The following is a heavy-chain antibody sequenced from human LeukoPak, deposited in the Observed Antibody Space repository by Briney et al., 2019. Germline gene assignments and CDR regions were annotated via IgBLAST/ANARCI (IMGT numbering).Heavy chain of an antibody. CDR3: ARDLESYYYDSSGYYPFDY. Sequence: VASVKVSCKASGYTFTDYYMHWVRQAPGQGLEWIGWISPDSGRTGFAQKLQGRVTMTTDTSTSTAYMELRSLRSDDTAVYYCARDLESYYYDSSGYYPFDYWGQGTLVTVSS. CDR1: GYTFTDYY. CDR2: ISPDSGRT. J-gene: IGHJ4*02. V-gene: IGHV1-18*04. D-gene: IGHD3-22*01.